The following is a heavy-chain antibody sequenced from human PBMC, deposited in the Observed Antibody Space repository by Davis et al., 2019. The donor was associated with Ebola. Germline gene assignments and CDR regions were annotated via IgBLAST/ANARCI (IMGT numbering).Heavy chain of an antibody. Sequence: GESLKISCAASGFTFSTYWMSWVRQAPGKGLEWVANIKTDGSEEHYVDSVKGRFTMSRDNAKNSLYLHMDSLRVEDTAVYYCVRDPALVVTGGGWFFGLWGRGTLVTVSS. CDR1: GFTFSTYW. CDR2: IKTDGSEE. J-gene: IGHJ2*01. D-gene: IGHD2-21*02. V-gene: IGHV3-7*01. CDR3: VRDPALVVTGGGWFFGL.